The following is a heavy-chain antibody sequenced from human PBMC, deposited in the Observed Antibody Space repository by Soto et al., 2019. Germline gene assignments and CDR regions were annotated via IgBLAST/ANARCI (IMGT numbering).Heavy chain of an antibody. Sequence: PGGSLRLSCAASGFTFTDNAMMWVRQAPGKGLEWVSTISGFSGTAFYADSVKGRFTISKDNSKSTVYLQLNSLRAEDTAVYYCARDLRSASGWYAPGYWGQGTMVTVSS. D-gene: IGHD6-19*01. J-gene: IGHJ4*02. CDR2: ISGFSGTA. CDR3: ARDLRSASGWYAPGY. CDR1: GFTFTDNA. V-gene: IGHV3-23*01.